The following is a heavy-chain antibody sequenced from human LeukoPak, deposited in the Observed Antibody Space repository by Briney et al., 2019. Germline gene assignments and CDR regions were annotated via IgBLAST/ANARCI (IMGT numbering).Heavy chain of an antibody. CDR1: GGSFSGYY. CDR3: ASSYSLGYCSGGSCYPLYYFDY. CDR2: INHRGST. J-gene: IGHJ4*02. D-gene: IGHD2-15*01. Sequence: SETLSLTCAVYGGSFSGYYWSWIRQPPAKGLEWNGEINHRGSTNYNPSLKSRVTISVDTSKNQFPLKLSSVTAADTAVYYCASSYSLGYCSGGSCYPLYYFDYWGQGTLVTVSS. V-gene: IGHV4-34*01.